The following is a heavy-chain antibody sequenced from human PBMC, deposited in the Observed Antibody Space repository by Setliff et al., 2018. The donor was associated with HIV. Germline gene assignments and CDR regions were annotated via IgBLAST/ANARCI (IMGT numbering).Heavy chain of an antibody. Sequence: ASETLSLTCTVSGDSISSDFYWGWIRQPPGKGLEWIGSIYHSGNTYYMPSLQSRVTISVDMSRNQFSLNLNSVTAADTAVYYCARGQGCGGGCHYAFEMWDKGTMVTVSS. D-gene: IGHD2-21*02. CDR2: IYHSGNT. CDR3: ARGQGCGGGCHYAFEM. V-gene: IGHV4-38-2*02. J-gene: IGHJ3*02. CDR1: GDSISSDFY.